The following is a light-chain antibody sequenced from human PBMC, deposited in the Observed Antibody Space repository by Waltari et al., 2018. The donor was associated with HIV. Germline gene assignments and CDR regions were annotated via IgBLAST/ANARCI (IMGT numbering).Light chain of an antibody. CDR3: QAWDSNTAG. V-gene: IGLV3-1*01. J-gene: IGLJ1*01. Sequence: SHELTQSPSLSVSPGQTASVTCSGDSLGTQYVYWYQHKPGQSPVLVIYQDTKRPSGIPERFSGSSSGNTATLTISGTQVMDEADYYCQAWDSNTAGFGSGTKVTVL. CDR2: QDT. CDR1: SLGTQY.